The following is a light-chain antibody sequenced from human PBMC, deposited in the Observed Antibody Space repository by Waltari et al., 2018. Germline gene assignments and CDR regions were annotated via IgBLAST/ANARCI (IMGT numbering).Light chain of an antibody. V-gene: IGKV3-11*01. CDR2: DAS. Sequence: EIVLTQSPATLSLSPGERATLSCRASQSVSSYLAWYQQKPGQAPRLLIYDASNRGTGIPARFSGSGSGTDFTLTISSLEPEDFAVYYCQQRSNWPPLFGQGTRLEIK. J-gene: IGKJ5*01. CDR3: QQRSNWPPL. CDR1: QSVSSY.